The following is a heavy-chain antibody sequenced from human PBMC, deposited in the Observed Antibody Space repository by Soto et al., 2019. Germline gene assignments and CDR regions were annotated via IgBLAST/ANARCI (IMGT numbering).Heavy chain of an antibody. CDR1: GFSLSTSGVG. CDR3: AHVYGGYDNFDY. D-gene: IGHD5-12*01. CDR2: IYWDDDK. J-gene: IGHJ4*02. V-gene: IGHV2-5*02. Sequence: QITLKESGPTLVKPTQTLTLTCTFSGFSLSTSGVGVGWIRQPPGKALEWLALIYWDDDKRYSPSLKSRLTITKDASKNQVVLTMTNMDPVDTATYYCAHVYGGYDNFDYWGQGTLVTVSS.